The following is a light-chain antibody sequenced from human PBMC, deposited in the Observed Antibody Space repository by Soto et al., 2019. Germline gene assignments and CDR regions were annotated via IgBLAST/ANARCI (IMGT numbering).Light chain of an antibody. CDR2: DAS. J-gene: IGKJ1*01. Sequence: DIQMTQSPSTLSASVGDRVTITCRASQSISTWLAWYQQKPGKAPKLLIYDASSLESAVPSRCSGSVSGTAFTLSSSSLQPDDFATYYWQQYKSYSTFGQGTKVEIK. V-gene: IGKV1-5*01. CDR1: QSISTW. CDR3: QQYKSYST.